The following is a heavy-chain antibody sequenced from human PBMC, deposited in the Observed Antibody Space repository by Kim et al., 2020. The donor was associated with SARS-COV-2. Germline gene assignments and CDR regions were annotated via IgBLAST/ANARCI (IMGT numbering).Heavy chain of an antibody. CDR2: IRSKADGGAA. V-gene: IGHV3-15*01. Sequence: GGSLRLSCTASGFTFRKVWLSWVRQAPGKGLEWVGRIRSKADGGAADHTAPVKGRFIISRDDSKDTIYLQMNGLKAEDTGIYHCTTDYDRIGGSCGGAACCPASLWGQGPLVSVSA. CDR3: TTDYDRIGGSCGGAACCPASL. CDR1: GFTFRKVW. D-gene: IGHD2-21*01. J-gene: IGHJ4*02.